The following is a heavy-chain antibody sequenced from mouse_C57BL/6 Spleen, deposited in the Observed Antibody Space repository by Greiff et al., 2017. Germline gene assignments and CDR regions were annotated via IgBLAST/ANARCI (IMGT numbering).Heavy chain of an antibody. CDR1: GFNIKNTY. D-gene: IGHD2-4*01. V-gene: IGHV14-3*01. CDR3: AREGRLRYYFDY. Sequence: EVQRVESVAELVRPGASVKLSCTASGFNIKNTYMHWVKQRPEQGLEWIGRIYPANGNTKYAPKFQGKDTITADTSSNTAYLQLSSLTSEDTAIYYCAREGRLRYYFDYWGKGTTLTVSS. CDR2: IYPANGNT. J-gene: IGHJ2*01.